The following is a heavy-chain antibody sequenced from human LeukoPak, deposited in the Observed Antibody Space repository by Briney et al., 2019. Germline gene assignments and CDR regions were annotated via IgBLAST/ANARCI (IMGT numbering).Heavy chain of an antibody. CDR1: GYTFTSYG. CDR2: ISAYNGNT. Sequence: ASVKVSCKASGYTFTSYGISWVRQAPGQGLEWMGWISAYNGNTNYAQKLQGRVTMTTDTSTSTAYMELGSLRSDDTAVYYCARDRQFLEWLLSNWYFDLGGRGTLVTVSS. D-gene: IGHD3-3*01. CDR3: ARDRQFLEWLLSNWYFDL. J-gene: IGHJ2*01. V-gene: IGHV1-18*01.